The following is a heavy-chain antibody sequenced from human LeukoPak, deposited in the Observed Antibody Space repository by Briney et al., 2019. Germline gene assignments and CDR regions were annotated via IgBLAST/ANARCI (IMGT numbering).Heavy chain of an antibody. Sequence: PGGSLRLSRAASGFTVSSNYMSWVRQAPGKGLEWVSVIYSGGSTYYADSVKGRFTISRHNSKNTLYLQMNSLRAEDTAVYYCARYSGSYANWYFDLWGRGTLVTVSS. J-gene: IGHJ2*01. CDR1: GFTVSSNY. V-gene: IGHV3-53*04. CDR2: IYSGGST. D-gene: IGHD1-26*01. CDR3: ARYSGSYANWYFDL.